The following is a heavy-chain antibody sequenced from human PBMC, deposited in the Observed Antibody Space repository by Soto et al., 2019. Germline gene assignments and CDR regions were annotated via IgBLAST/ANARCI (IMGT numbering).Heavy chain of an antibody. J-gene: IGHJ6*02. D-gene: IGHD5-12*01. Sequence: QVQLVQSGAEAKKPGASVKVSCEASGYTFSRYYIYWVRQAPGQGVEWMGAINPSGGITTYAQTFQGRVTMTSDTSTRTVYMELSSLRSEDTAVYYCARPKDLASYHYYYGMDVWGQGTTVTVSS. V-gene: IGHV1-46*01. CDR1: GYTFSRYY. CDR3: ARPKDLASYHYYYGMDV. CDR2: INPSGGIT.